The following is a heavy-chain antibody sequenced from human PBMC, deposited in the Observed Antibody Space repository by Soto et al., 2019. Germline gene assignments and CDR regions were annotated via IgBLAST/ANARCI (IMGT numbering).Heavy chain of an antibody. D-gene: IGHD2-2*01. V-gene: IGHV3-23*01. Sequence: AGSLRLSCAGSGSTFRSYAMTWVRQAPGKGLEWVSTLSDSGGHTYYADSVKGRFTISRDNPKNTLYLQMNSLRAEDTAVYYCAKDSQSVSVSAARVYGMDVWGQGTTVTVSS. CDR1: GSTFRSYA. J-gene: IGHJ6*02. CDR2: LSDSGGHT. CDR3: AKDSQSVSVSAARVYGMDV.